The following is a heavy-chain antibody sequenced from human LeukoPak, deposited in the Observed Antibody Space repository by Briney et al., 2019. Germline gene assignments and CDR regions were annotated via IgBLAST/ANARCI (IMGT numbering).Heavy chain of an antibody. CDR3: ARDPYSIRRAFDI. V-gene: IGHV4-59*01. D-gene: IGHD3-3*02. Sequence: SETLSLTCTASSGSISSYYWSWIRQPPGKGLEWIGYISNSGSTNYNPSLKSRVTMSVDTSKNQFSPKLSSVTAADTAVYYCARDPYSIRRAFDIWGQGTMVTVSS. CDR1: SGSISSYY. CDR2: ISNSGST. J-gene: IGHJ3*02.